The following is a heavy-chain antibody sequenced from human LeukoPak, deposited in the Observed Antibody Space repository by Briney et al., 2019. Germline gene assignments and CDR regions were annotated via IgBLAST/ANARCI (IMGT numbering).Heavy chain of an antibody. J-gene: IGHJ4*02. Sequence: SETLSLTCTVSGGSISSGGYYWSWIRQHPGKGLEWIGYIYYSGSTYYNPSLKSRVTISVDTSKNQFSLKLSSVTAADTAVYYCARTSLGGYYDGSGLYYFDYWGQGTLVTVSS. CDR3: ARTSLGGYYDGSGLYYFDY. CDR2: IYYSGST. V-gene: IGHV4-31*03. CDR1: GGSISSGGYY. D-gene: IGHD3-22*01.